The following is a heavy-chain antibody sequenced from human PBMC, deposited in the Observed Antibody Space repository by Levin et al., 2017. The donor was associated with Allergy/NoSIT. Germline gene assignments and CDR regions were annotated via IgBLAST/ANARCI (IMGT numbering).Heavy chain of an antibody. CDR3: AHAVAEGKSILYHFDY. Sequence: SGPTLVKPTQTLTLTCTFSGFSLSTSGVGVGWIRQPPGKALEWLALIYWDDDKRYSPSLKSRLTITKDTSKNQVVLTMTNMDPVDTATYYCAHAVAEGKSILYHFDYWGQGTLVTVSS. CDR1: GFSLSTSGVG. J-gene: IGHJ4*02. V-gene: IGHV2-5*02. CDR2: IYWDDDK. D-gene: IGHD6-19*01.